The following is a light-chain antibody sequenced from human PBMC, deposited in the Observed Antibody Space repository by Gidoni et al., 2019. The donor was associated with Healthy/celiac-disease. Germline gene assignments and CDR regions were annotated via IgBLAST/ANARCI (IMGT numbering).Light chain of an antibody. V-gene: IGKV1-5*03. CDR1: QSISSW. CDR2: KAS. Sequence: DIQLTQSPSTLSASVGDRVTITCRASQSISSWLAWYQQKPGKAPKLLIYKASSLESGVPSRFSGSGSGTEFTLTISSLQPDDFATYYCQQYNSYALTFGGGTKVEIK. J-gene: IGKJ4*01. CDR3: QQYNSYALT.